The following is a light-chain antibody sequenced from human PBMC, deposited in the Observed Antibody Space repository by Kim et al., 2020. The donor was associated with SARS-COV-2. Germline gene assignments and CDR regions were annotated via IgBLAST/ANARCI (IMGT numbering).Light chain of an antibody. CDR3: AAWDDSLNGNWV. Sequence: ELTQPPSASGTPGQRVTISCSGRSSNIGSNAVYWYQQLPGAAPKLLIYTNDQRPSGVPDRFSGSKSATSASLAISGLQSEDEADYFCAAWDDSLNGNWVFGGGTQLTVL. CDR2: TND. CDR1: SSNIGSNA. V-gene: IGLV1-44*01. J-gene: IGLJ3*02.